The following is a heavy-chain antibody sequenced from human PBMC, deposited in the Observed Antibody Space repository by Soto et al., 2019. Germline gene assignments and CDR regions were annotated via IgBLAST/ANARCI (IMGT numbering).Heavy chain of an antibody. V-gene: IGHV1-3*01. CDR1: GYTFTSYA. CDR2: INAGNGNT. J-gene: IGHJ5*01. CDR3: ARAIDCSGGCCYLERTNWFDS. D-gene: IGHD2-15*01. Sequence: GASVKVSCKASGYTFTSYAMHWVRQAPGQRLEWMGWINAGNGNTKYSQKFQGRVTITRDTSASTAYMELSSLRSEDTAVYYCARAIDCSGGCCYLERTNWFDSSCPGTLVTVSS.